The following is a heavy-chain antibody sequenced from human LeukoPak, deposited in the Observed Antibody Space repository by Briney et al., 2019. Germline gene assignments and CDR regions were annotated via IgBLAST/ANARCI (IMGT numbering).Heavy chain of an antibody. CDR1: GFPFSDFS. D-gene: IGHD2-8*01. Sequence: GGSLRLSCTTSGFPFSDFSMSWVRQAPGKGLEWISTTNSGGTSTYYAESVKGRFTISRDNSKNTLYLQMSSLRVEDTAVYYCAKQSYARSLGEGGPGTLVSVSS. CDR3: AKQSYARSLGE. J-gene: IGHJ4*02. CDR2: TNSGGTST. V-gene: IGHV3-23*01.